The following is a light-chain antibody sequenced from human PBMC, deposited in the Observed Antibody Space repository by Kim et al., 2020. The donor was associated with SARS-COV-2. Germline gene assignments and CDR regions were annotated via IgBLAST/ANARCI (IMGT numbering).Light chain of an antibody. J-gene: IGKJ2*01. V-gene: IGKV3-20*01. CDR1: QSVGSGY. CDR3: KKYYSSPRT. Sequence: EIVLTQSPGTLSLSPGERATLSCMASQSVGSGYLAWYQQKPGQAPRLLIYGTSSRATGIPDRFSGSESGTDSTLTISRLEPEDFAVYYCKKYYSSPRTFGQWTKLEI. CDR2: GTS.